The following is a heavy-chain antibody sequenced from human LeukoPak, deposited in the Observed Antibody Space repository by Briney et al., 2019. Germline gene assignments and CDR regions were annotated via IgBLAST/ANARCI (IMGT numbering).Heavy chain of an antibody. D-gene: IGHD5-18*01. V-gene: IGHV4-39*07. CDR1: GGSISTSNYY. CDR2: IFYSGST. J-gene: IGHJ3*02. Sequence: SETLSLTCTVSGGSISTSNYYWGWIRQPPGKGLEWIGNIFYSGSTYYGPSLKSRLTISLDTSRNQFSLKLSSVTAADTAVYYCARRRGYSYTYTSWGAFDIWGQGTMVTVSS. CDR3: ARRRGYSYTYTSWGAFDI.